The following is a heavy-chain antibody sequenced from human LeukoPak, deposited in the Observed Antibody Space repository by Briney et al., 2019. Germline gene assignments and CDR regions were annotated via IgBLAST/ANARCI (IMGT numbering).Heavy chain of an antibody. D-gene: IGHD3-3*01. CDR1: GFIVNTNY. J-gene: IGHJ3*02. V-gene: IGHV3-53*01. CDR3: ARSLRNAFDI. CDR2: IYADGNT. Sequence: GGSLRLSCAASGFIVNTNYMSWVRQAPGRGLEWVSFIYADGNTYYADSVKGRFTISTDNANNSLYLQMNSLRAEDTAVYYCARSLRNAFDIWGQGTMVTVSS.